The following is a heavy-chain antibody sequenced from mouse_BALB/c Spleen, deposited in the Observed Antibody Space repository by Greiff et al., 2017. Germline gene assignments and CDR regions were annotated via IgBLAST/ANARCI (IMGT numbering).Heavy chain of an antibody. CDR3: ARDQDGNDY. Sequence: DVQLQESGPGLVKPSQSLSLTCSVTGYSITSGYYWNWIRQFPGNKLEWMGYISYDGSNNYNPSLKNRISITRDTSKNQFFLKLNSVTTEDTATYYCARDQDGNDYWGQGTTLTVSS. CDR1: GYSITSGYY. CDR2: ISYDGSN. J-gene: IGHJ2*01. D-gene: IGHD2-1*01. V-gene: IGHV3-6*02.